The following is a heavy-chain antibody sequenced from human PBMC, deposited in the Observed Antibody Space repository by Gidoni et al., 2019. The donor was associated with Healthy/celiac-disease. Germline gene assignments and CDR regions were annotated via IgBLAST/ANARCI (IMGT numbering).Heavy chain of an antibody. CDR2: ISYDGSNK. CDR1: RFNVSSYG. V-gene: IGHV3-30*18. Sequence: QVQLVEAEGGVVQPGRSLRLSCADSRFNVSSYGMHWVSQAPGKGLEWVAVISYDGSNKYYADSVKGRFTNSRDNSKITLYLQMNSLRAEDTAVYYCAKDREGSGGRGILDYGMDVWGQGTTITGSS. CDR3: AKDREGSGGRGILDYGMDV. J-gene: IGHJ6*02. D-gene: IGHD2-15*01.